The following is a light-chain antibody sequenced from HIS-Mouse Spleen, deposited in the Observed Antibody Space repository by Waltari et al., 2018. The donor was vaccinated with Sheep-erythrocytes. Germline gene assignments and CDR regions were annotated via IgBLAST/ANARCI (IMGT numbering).Light chain of an antibody. CDR3: CSYAIGSYNHV. V-gene: IGLV2-11*01. J-gene: IGLJ1*01. CDR2: DVS. Sequence: QSALTQPRSVSGSPGQSVTISCTGTSSDVGGSNYVSWYHHHPGNAPKPMIYDVSKRPSGVPDRCSGSKSGNTASLTISGLQAEDEAVYYCCSYAIGSYNHVFATGTKVTVL. CDR1: SSDVGGSNY.